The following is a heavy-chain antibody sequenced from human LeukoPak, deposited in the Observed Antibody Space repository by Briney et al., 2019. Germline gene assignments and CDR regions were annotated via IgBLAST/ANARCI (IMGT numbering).Heavy chain of an antibody. CDR2: IKTDGSEK. J-gene: IGHJ4*02. CDR3: TRDLNHDSSG. V-gene: IGHV3-7*01. Sequence: GGSLRLSCAASGLRFSDYWMTWVRQAPGKGLEGVANIKTDGSEKYYPASVKGRFTIARENAKTSLYLQMNSMRVEDTAVYYCTRDLNHDSSGWGQGTLVTVSS. CDR1: GLRFSDYW. D-gene: IGHD3-22*01.